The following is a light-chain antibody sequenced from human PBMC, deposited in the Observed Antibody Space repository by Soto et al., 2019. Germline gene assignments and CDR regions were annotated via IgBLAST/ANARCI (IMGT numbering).Light chain of an antibody. CDR1: QGISSY. V-gene: IGKV1-9*01. CDR3: QQLDSYVFT. CDR2: AAS. J-gene: IGKJ3*01. Sequence: IQLTQSPSSLSASVGDRVTITCRASQGISSYLAWYQQKPGKAPKLLIYAASTLKSGVPSRFSGSGSGTDCTLTISSLQPEDFATYSCQQLDSYVFTFGPGTKVDIK.